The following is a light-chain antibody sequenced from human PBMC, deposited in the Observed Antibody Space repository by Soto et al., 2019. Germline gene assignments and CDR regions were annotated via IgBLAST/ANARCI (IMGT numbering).Light chain of an antibody. CDR1: QDIRID. V-gene: IGKV1-17*01. J-gene: IGKJ1*01. CDR3: QQYNSYSWT. CDR2: AAS. Sequence: DIQMTQPPSSLSASVGDRVIITCRASQDIRIDLGWYQQKPGKAPKRLIYAASSLQTGVPSRFSGSGSGTEFTLTISSLQPDDFATYYCQQYNSYSWTFGQGTKVDIK.